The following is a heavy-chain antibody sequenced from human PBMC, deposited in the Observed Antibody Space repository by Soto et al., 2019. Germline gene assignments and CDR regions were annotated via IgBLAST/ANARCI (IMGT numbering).Heavy chain of an antibody. J-gene: IGHJ4*02. CDR3: ARDGRDCGGDCYTDY. Sequence: ASVTVSCKASGYTFTSYYMHWVRQAPGQGLEWMGIINPSGGSTSYAQKFQGRVTMTRDTSTSTVYMELSSLRSEDTAVYYCARDGRDCGGDCYTDYWGQGTLVTVSS. D-gene: IGHD2-21*02. CDR2: INPSGGST. CDR1: GYTFTSYY. V-gene: IGHV1-46*01.